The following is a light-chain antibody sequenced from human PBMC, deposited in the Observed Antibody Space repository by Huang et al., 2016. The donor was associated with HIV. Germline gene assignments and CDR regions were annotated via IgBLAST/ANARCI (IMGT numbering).Light chain of an antibody. V-gene: IGKV2-28*01. CDR3: MQALQTPLT. Sequence: DIVMTQSPLSLPVTPGEPASIPCRSSQSLLHNNGYNYLDWYLQKPGQSPQLLIYLGSHRASGVPERFSGSGSGTDFTLKISRVEAEDLGIYYCMQALQTPLTFGGGTKVEIK. J-gene: IGKJ4*01. CDR2: LGS. CDR1: QSLLHNNGYNY.